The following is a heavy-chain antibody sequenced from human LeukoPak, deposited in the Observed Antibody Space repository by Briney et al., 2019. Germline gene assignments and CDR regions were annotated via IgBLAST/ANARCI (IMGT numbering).Heavy chain of an antibody. Sequence: ASVKVSCKASGYTFTGYYMHWVRQAPGQGLEWMGWINPNSGGTNYAQKFQGRVTMTRDTSISTAYMELSGLRSDDTAVYYCARDLVDYGDYVFPYYYYGMDVWGQGTTVTVSS. V-gene: IGHV1-2*02. D-gene: IGHD4-17*01. CDR2: INPNSGGT. CDR3: ARDLVDYGDYVFPYYYYGMDV. J-gene: IGHJ6*02. CDR1: GYTFTGYY.